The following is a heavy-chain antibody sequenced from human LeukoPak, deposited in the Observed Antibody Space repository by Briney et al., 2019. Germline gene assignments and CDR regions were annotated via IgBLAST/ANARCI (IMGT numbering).Heavy chain of an antibody. CDR1: GGSIKNNY. J-gene: IGHJ2*01. V-gene: IGHV4-59*01. D-gene: IGHD1-14*01. CDR2: VYANGNT. Sequence: SETLSLTCTVSGGSIKNNYWSWIRQPLGKALEWIGYVYANGNTNYNPSLKSRVTMSIETSKNQFSLKVPSVTAADTAVYYCAGGTFDGPLYGTYWYFHVWGRGTLVTVSS. CDR3: AGGTFDGPLYGTYWYFHV.